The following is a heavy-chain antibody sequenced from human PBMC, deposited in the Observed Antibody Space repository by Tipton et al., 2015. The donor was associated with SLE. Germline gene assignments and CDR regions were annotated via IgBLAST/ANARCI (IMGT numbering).Heavy chain of an antibody. D-gene: IGHD6-13*01. CDR2: INHSGST. J-gene: IGHJ5*02. CDR3: ARAQRLVRWFDP. CDR1: GGSFSGYY. Sequence: LSLTCAVYGGSFSGYYWSWIRQSPGKGLEWIGEINHSGSTNYNPSLKSRVTISVDTSKKQFSLKVSSVTAADTAVYYCARAQRLVRWFDPWGQGTLVTVSS. V-gene: IGHV4-34*01.